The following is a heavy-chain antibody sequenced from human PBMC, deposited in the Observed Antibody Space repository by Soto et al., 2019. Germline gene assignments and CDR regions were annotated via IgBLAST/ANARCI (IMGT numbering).Heavy chain of an antibody. CDR2: INPNSGGT. V-gene: IGHV1-2*04. Sequence: ASVKVSCKASGYTFTGYYMHWVRQAPGQGLEWMGWINPNSGGTNYAQKFQGWVTMTRDTSISTAYMELSRLRSDDTAVYYCARGRKITYYYGSGSYLRGDWFDPWGQGTLVTVSS. D-gene: IGHD3-10*01. CDR3: ARGRKITYYYGSGSYLRGDWFDP. CDR1: GYTFTGYY. J-gene: IGHJ5*02.